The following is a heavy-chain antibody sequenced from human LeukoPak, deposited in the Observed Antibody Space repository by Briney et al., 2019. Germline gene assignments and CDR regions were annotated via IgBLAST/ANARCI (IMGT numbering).Heavy chain of an antibody. CDR2: INHSGST. J-gene: IGHJ4*02. CDR3: ARGQRIAARPMAY. Sequence: SETLSLTCAVYGGSFSGYYWSWIRQPPGKGLEWIGEINHSGSTNYNPSLKSQVTISVDTSKNQFSLKLSSVTAADTAVYYCARGQRIAARPMAYWGQGTLVTVSS. D-gene: IGHD6-6*01. V-gene: IGHV4-34*01. CDR1: GGSFSGYY.